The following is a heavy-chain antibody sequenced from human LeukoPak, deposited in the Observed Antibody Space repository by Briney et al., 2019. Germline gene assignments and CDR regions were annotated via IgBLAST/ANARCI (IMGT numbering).Heavy chain of an antibody. CDR3: ARVLSRSVAGDS. D-gene: IGHD6-19*01. CDR2: IYYSGST. Sequence: SETLSLTRTVSGGSISSSSYYWGWIRQPPGKGLEWIGSIYYSGSTYYNPSLKSRVTISVDTSKNQFSLKLSSVTAADTAVYYCARVLSRSVAGDSWGQGTLVTVSS. J-gene: IGHJ4*02. V-gene: IGHV4-39*07. CDR1: GGSISSSSYY.